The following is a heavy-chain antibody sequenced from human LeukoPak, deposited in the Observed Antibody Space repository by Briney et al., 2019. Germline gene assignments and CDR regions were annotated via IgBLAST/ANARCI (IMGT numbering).Heavy chain of an antibody. CDR1: DGSFRGYY. J-gene: IGHJ4*02. CDR2: INESGRT. CDR3: ARWGQGSPTIIVRRYFDL. D-gene: IGHD2/OR15-2a*01. Sequence: SETLSLTCAVSDGSFRGYYWNWIRQSPGKGLEWIGEINESGRTNYNASLKSRVTISVDKAKNQFSLNLTSLTAADTAVYYCARWGQGSPTIIVRRYFDLWGQGTLVTVSS. V-gene: IGHV4-34*01.